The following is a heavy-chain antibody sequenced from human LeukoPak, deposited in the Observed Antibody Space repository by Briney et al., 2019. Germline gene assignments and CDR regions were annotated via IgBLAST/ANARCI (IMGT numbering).Heavy chain of an antibody. CDR1: GYTFTCYY. Sequence: VSVKVSCKASGYTFTCYYMHWVRQAPGQGLEWIGIINPSGGSTSYAQKFQGRVTMTRDMSTSTVYMELSSLRSEDTAVYYCAREAVWNLPFDPWGQGSLVTVSS. CDR2: INPSGGST. J-gene: IGHJ5*02. D-gene: IGHD1-1*01. CDR3: AREAVWNLPFDP. V-gene: IGHV1-46*01.